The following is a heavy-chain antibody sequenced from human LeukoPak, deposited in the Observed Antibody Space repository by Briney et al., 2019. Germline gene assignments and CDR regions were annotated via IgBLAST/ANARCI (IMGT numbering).Heavy chain of an antibody. CDR3: ARDSDYDILTGYYTSVNRGFDY. Sequence: ASVKVSCKASGYTFTSYGISWVRQAPGQGLEWMGWISAYNGNTNYAQKLQGRVTMTTDTSTSTAHMELRSLRFDDTAVYYCARDSDYDILTGYYTSVNRGFDYWGQGTLVTVSS. CDR1: GYTFTSYG. CDR2: ISAYNGNT. J-gene: IGHJ4*02. D-gene: IGHD3-9*01. V-gene: IGHV1-18*04.